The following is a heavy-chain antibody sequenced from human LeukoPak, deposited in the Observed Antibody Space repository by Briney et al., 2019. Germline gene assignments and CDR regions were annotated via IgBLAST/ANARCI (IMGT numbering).Heavy chain of an antibody. CDR1: GYTFTSYG. CDR3: ARGKTNIAARPDAYFDY. J-gene: IGHJ4*02. D-gene: IGHD6-6*01. Sequence: ASVKVSCKASGYTFTSYGISWVRQAPAQGLEWMGWISAYNGNTNYAQKPQGRVTMTTDTSTSTAYMELRSLRSDDTAVYYCARGKTNIAARPDAYFDYWGQGTLVTVSS. V-gene: IGHV1-18*01. CDR2: ISAYNGNT.